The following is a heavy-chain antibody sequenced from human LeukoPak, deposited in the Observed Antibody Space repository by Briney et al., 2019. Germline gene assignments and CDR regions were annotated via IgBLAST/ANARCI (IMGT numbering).Heavy chain of an antibody. CDR2: IYYSGNT. CDR1: GGSISNYY. Sequence: SSETLSLTCTVSGGSISNYYWSWIRQPPGKGLEWIGYIYYSGNTNYNPSLKSRVTISVDTSKNQFSLKLSSVTAADTAVYYCVRENYSSGWYGIIDYWGQGSLVTVSS. D-gene: IGHD6-19*01. J-gene: IGHJ4*02. CDR3: VRENYSSGWYGIIDY. V-gene: IGHV4-59*01.